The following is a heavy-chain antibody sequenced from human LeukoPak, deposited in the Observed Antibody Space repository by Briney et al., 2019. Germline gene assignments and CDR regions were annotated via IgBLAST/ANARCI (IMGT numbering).Heavy chain of an antibody. Sequence: GGSLRLSCAASGFTFDDYGMSWVRQAPGKGLEWVSGINWNGGSTGYADSVKGRFTISRDNAKNTLYLQMTSLRADDTAVYYCARGGSAWFGGIDYWGQGTLVTVSS. J-gene: IGHJ4*02. CDR2: INWNGGST. V-gene: IGHV3-20*04. CDR3: ARGGSAWFGGIDY. D-gene: IGHD3-10*01. CDR1: GFTFDDYG.